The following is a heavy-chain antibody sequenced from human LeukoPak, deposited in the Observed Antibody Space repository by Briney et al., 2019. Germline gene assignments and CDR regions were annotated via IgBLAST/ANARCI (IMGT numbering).Heavy chain of an antibody. V-gene: IGHV1-46*01. CDR2: INPSGGST. CDR3: ARGVPAAMPDY. CDR1: GYTFTGYY. Sequence: ASVKVSCKASGYTFTGYYMHWVRQAPGQGLEWMGIINPSGGSTSYAQKFQGRVTMTRDTSTSTVYMELSSLRSENTAVYYCARGVPAAMPDYWGQGTLVTVSS. D-gene: IGHD2-2*01. J-gene: IGHJ4*02.